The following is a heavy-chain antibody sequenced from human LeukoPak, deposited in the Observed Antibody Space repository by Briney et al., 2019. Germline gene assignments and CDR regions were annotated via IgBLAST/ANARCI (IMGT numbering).Heavy chain of an antibody. CDR1: GFTFDDYA. D-gene: IGHD2-2*01. CDR2: ISWDGDST. V-gene: IGHV3-43D*03. Sequence: EGSLRLSCAASGFTFDDYAMHWIRQAPGKGLEWVSVISWDGDSTYYADSVKGRFTISRDNSKNSLFLQANSLRAEDTALYYCAKMSECTSTTCWAPFDNWGQGTLVTVSS. J-gene: IGHJ4*02. CDR3: AKMSECTSTTCWAPFDN.